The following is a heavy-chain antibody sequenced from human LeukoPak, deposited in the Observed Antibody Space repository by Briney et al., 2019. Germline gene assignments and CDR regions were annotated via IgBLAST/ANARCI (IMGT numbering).Heavy chain of an antibody. J-gene: IGHJ3*02. CDR2: IYYSGST. D-gene: IGHD6-19*01. CDR1: GGSISSYY. Sequence: SETLSLTCTVSGGSISSYYWSWIRQPPGKGLEWIGYIYYSGSTNYNPSLKSRVTISVDTSKNQFSPKLSSVTAADTAVYYCARSSGWSKGAFDIWGQGTMVTVSS. CDR3: ARSSGWSKGAFDI. V-gene: IGHV4-59*01.